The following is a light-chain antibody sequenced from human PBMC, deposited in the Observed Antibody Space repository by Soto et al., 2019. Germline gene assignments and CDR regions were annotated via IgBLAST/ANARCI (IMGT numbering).Light chain of an antibody. J-gene: IGLJ2*01. Sequence: QSALTQPASVSGSPGQSITISSTGTSSDVGAYNSVSWYQQHTGKAPKLMIYDVSNRPSGVSNRFSGSKSVNTASLTISGLQAEDEADYYCSSYTTSSTVVFGGGTKLTVL. CDR3: SSYTTSSTVV. CDR2: DVS. CDR1: SSDVGAYNS. V-gene: IGLV2-14*03.